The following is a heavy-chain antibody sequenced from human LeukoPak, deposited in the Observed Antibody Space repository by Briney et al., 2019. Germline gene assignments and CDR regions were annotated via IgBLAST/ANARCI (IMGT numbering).Heavy chain of an antibody. V-gene: IGHV4-39*01. D-gene: IGHD6-13*01. J-gene: IGHJ4*02. Sequence: PSETLSLTCTVSGGSISSSSYYSGWIRQPPGKGLEWIGSIYYSGSTYYNPSLKSRVTISVDTSKNQFSLKLGSVTAADTAVYFCASSWHYWGQGTLVTVSS. CDR2: IYYSGST. CDR3: ASSWHY. CDR1: GGSISSSSYY.